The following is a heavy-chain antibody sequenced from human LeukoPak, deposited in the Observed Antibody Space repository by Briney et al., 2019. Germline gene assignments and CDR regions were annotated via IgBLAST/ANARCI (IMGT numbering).Heavy chain of an antibody. CDR1: GFTFSRFA. J-gene: IGHJ4*02. V-gene: IGHV3-23*01. CDR3: AKKIKAAHYSSGCFDY. Sequence: GGSLRLSCVASGFTFSRFAMSWVRQAPGKGLEWVSGISGTGSSTYYADSVKGRLTISRDNSKNTLYLQMHSLRADDTTVYYCAKKIKAAHYSSGCFDYWGQGALVTVSS. CDR2: ISGTGSST. D-gene: IGHD6-19*01.